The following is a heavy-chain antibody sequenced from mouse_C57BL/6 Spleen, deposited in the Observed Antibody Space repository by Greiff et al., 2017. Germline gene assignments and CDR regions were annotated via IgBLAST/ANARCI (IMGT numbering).Heavy chain of an antibody. CDR3: ERGGRLRYYAMDY. D-gene: IGHD2-2*01. J-gene: IGHJ4*01. Sequence: QVQLKESGAELMKPGASVKLSCKATGYTFTGYWIEWVKQRPGHGLEWIGEFLPGSGSTNYNEKFKGKATFTADTSSNTAYMQLSSLTTEDSAIYCCERGGRLRYYAMDYWGQGTSVTVSS. CDR1: GYTFTGYW. CDR2: FLPGSGST. V-gene: IGHV1-9*01.